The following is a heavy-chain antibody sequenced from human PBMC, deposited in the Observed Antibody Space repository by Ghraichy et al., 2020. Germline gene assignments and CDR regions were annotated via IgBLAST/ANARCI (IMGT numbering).Heavy chain of an antibody. J-gene: IGHJ4*02. D-gene: IGHD4/OR15-4a*01. CDR2: INHSGST. CDR3: ARWAVPGASDY. V-gene: IGHV4-34*01. CDR1: GGSFSGYY. Sequence: SETLSLTCAVYGGSFSGYYWSWIRQPPGKGLEWIGEINHSGSTNYNPSLKSRVTISVDTSKNQFSLKLSSVTAADTAVYYCARWAVPGASDYWGQGTLVTVSS.